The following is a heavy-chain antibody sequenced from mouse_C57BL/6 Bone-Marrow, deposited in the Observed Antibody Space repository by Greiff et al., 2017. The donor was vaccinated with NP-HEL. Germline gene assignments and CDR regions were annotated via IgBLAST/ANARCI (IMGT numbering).Heavy chain of an antibody. J-gene: IGHJ4*01. D-gene: IGHD2-2*01. CDR2: IWTGGGT. CDR3: ARRGGYDLTDAMDY. CDR1: GFSLTSYA. Sequence: VKLLESGPGLVAPSQSLSITCTVSGFSLTSYAISWVRQPPGKGLEWLGVIWTGGGTNYNSALKSRLSISKDNSKSQVFLKMNSLQTDDTARYYCARRGGYDLTDAMDYWGQGTSVTVSS. V-gene: IGHV2-9-1*01.